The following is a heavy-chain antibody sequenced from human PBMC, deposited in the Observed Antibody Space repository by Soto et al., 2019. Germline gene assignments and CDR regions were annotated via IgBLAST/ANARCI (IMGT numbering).Heavy chain of an antibody. J-gene: IGHJ6*02. CDR2: IIVIFGTA. CDR3: ECNAGSQDRLDV. D-gene: IGHD2-8*01. CDR1: GGTFSSYV. Sequence: ASVKVSCKASGGTFSSYVISWVRQAPGQGLEWMGGIIVIFGTANYAQKFQGRVTITADESTSTAYMELSSLSSEDTAVYYCECNAGSQDRLDVWGQGSTDIGSS. V-gene: IGHV1-69*13.